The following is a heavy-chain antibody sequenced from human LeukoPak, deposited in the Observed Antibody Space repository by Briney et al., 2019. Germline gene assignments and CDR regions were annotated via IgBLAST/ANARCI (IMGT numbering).Heavy chain of an antibody. CDR1: GFTFTDYW. V-gene: IGHV3-7*01. Sequence: GGSLRLSCEVSGFTFTDYWMNWVRQAPGKGPEWVASIGQDGSEKTYVDSVKGRFTISRDNTKNSLSLQLNGLRAEDTAVYYCARDGTAAGLYFDLWGQGTLVTVSS. CDR3: ARDGTAAGLYFDL. D-gene: IGHD6-13*01. CDR2: IGQDGSEK. J-gene: IGHJ4*01.